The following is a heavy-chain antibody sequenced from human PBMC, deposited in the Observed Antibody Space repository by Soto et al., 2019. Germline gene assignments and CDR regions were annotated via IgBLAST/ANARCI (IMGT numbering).Heavy chain of an antibody. CDR2: IRSKANSYAT. V-gene: IGHV3-73*01. Sequence: EVQLVESGGGLVQPGGSLKLSCAASGFTFSGSAMHWVRQASGKGLEWVGRIRSKANSYATAYAASVKGRITISRDDSKNTAYLQMNSLKTEDTAVYYCTINDYGDYSSYWGQGTLVTVSS. CDR3: TINDYGDYSSY. CDR1: GFTFSGSA. J-gene: IGHJ4*02. D-gene: IGHD4-17*01.